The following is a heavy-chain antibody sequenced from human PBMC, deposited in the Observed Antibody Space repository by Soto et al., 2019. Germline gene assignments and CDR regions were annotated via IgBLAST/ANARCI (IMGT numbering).Heavy chain of an antibody. D-gene: IGHD4-17*01. V-gene: IGHV1-69*13. CDR2: IIPIFGTA. CDR3: ASQDYGDYPNWFDP. Sequence: SVKVSCKASGGTFSSYAISWVRQAPGQGLEWMGGIIPIFGTANYAQKFQGRVTITADESTSTAYMELSSLRSEDTAVYYCASQDYGDYPNWFDPWGQGTLVTVSS. J-gene: IGHJ5*02. CDR1: GGTFSSYA.